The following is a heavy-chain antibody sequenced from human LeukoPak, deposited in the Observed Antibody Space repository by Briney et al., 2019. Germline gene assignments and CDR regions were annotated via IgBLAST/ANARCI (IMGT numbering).Heavy chain of an antibody. CDR3: ARASSSYNWFDP. D-gene: IGHD6-6*01. Sequence: YDINXVRQATGEGLEWMGWMNPNSGNTDYAQKFQGRVTMTRNTSISTAYMELSSLKSEDTAVYYCARASSSYNWFDPWGQGTLVTVSS. CDR1: YD. V-gene: IGHV1-8*01. CDR2: MNPNSGNT. J-gene: IGHJ5*02.